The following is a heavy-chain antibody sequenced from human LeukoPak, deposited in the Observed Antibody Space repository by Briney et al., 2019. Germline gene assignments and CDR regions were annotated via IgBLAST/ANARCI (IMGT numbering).Heavy chain of an antibody. V-gene: IGHV3-11*04. D-gene: IGHD3-10*01. CDR1: GFTFSDYY. CDR2: ISSSGSTI. CDR3: AGVFGTYYMDV. J-gene: IGHJ6*03. Sequence: GGSLRLSYAASGFTFSDYYMSWIRQAPGKGLEWVSYISSSGSTIYYADSVKGRFTISRDNAKNSLYLQMNSLRAEDTAVYYCAGVFGTYYMDVWGKGTTVTVSS.